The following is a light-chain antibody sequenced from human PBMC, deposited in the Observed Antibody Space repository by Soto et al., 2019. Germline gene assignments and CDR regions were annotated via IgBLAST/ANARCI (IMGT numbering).Light chain of an antibody. CDR2: GAS. V-gene: IGKV3-20*01. CDR1: QSVSSN. CDR3: QQYGSSPRT. J-gene: IGKJ1*01. Sequence: EIVLTQSPGTLSLSPGEGATLACRASQSVSSNLAWYQQKPGQAPRILIYGASSRATGIPDRFSGSGAGTDFTLTISRLEPEDFAVYYCQQYGSSPRTFGQGTKVDIK.